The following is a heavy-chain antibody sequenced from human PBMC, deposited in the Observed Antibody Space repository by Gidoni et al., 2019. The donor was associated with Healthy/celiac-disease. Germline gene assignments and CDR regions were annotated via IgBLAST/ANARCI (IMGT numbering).Heavy chain of an antibody. J-gene: IGHJ4*02. Sequence: VQLLESGGGLVQPGGSLRLSCAASGFTFSSYAMSWVRPAPGKGLEWVSAISGSGGSTYYADSVKGRFTISRDNSKNTLYLQMNSLRAEDTAVYYCAKVPSITMIVVVITGYVDYWGQGTLVTVSS. V-gene: IGHV3-23*01. CDR2: ISGSGGST. D-gene: IGHD3-22*01. CDR1: GFTFSSYA. CDR3: AKVPSITMIVVVITGYVDY.